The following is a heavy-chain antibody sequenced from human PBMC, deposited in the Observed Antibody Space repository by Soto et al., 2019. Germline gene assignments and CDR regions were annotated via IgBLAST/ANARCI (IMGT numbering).Heavy chain of an antibody. D-gene: IGHD5-12*01. CDR1: GFTFSSYS. CDR2: ISSSSSYI. CDR3: ARKGATIRSVGYFDY. V-gene: IGHV3-21*01. Sequence: EVQLVESGGGLVKPGGSLRLSCAASGFTFSSYSMNWVRQAPGKGLEWVSSISSSSSYIYYADSVKGRFTISRDNAKNSLYLQMNSLRAEDTAVYYCARKGATIRSVGYFDYWGQGTLVTVSS. J-gene: IGHJ4*02.